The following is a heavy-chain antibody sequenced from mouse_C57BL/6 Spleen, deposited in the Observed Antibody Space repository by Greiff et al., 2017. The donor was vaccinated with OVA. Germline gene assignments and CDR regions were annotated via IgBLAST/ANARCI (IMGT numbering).Heavy chain of an antibody. Sequence: EVQLQQSGPELVKPGASVKISCKASGYSFTDYNMHWVKQSTGKGLEWIGVISPNYGTTSYNEKFKGKATLTADQSANTAYMQLNSLTSEDSAVYYCARGEGPYYSMDYWGQGTSVTVSS. V-gene: IGHV1-39*01. CDR1: GYSFTDYN. CDR3: ARGEGPYYSMDY. J-gene: IGHJ4*01. CDR2: ISPNYGTT.